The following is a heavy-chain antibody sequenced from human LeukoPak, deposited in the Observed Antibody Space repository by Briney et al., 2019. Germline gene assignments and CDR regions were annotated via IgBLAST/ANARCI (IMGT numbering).Heavy chain of an antibody. CDR3: ARGYDYYFDY. CDR2: IYHSGST. CDR1: GYSISSGYY. V-gene: IGHV4-38-2*02. Sequence: SETLSLTCTVSGYSISSGYYWGWIRQPPGKGLEWIGSIYHSGSTYYNPSLKSRVTISVDTSKNQFSLKLSSVTAADTAVYYCARGYDYYFDYWGQGTLVTVSS. D-gene: IGHD3-22*01. J-gene: IGHJ4*02.